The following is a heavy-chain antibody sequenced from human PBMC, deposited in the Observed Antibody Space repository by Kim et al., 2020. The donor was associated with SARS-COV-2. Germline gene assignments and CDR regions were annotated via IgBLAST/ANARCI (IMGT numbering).Heavy chain of an antibody. V-gene: IGHV4-30-4*01. J-gene: IGHJ3*01. CDR3: ARDLGMGWSGESNGAFDV. Sequence: SETLSLTCTVSGGSVSGGNYYWSWIRQPPGKGPEWIGFMYDSGKTLYNPSLKSRLSISVDTSKNQFSLKLQSVSAADTAMYFCARDLGMGWSGESNGAFDVWGQGTRVSVSS. CDR2: MYDSGKT. CDR1: GGSVSGGNYY. D-gene: IGHD7-27*01.